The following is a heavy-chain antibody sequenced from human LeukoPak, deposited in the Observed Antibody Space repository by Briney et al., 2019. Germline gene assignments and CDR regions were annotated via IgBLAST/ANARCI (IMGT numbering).Heavy chain of an antibody. CDR2: VNSDGSST. CDR1: GFIFSSYW. J-gene: IGHJ4*02. CDR3: AKQSYFDY. Sequence: GGSLRLSCAASGFIFSSYWMHWVRQAPGKGLVWVSRVNSDGSSTDYADSVKGRFTISRDNAKDTLYLQMNSLRAEDTAVYYCAKQSYFDYWGQGTLVTVSS. V-gene: IGHV3-74*01.